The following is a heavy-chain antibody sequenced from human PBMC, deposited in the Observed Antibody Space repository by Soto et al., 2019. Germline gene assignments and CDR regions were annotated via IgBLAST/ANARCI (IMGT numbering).Heavy chain of an antibody. D-gene: IGHD3-22*01. CDR3: ASSSDSSGYYPPYYGMDG. CDR2: IIPIFGTA. Sequence: SVKVSCKASGGTFSSYAISWVRQAPGQGLEWMGGIIPIFGTANYAQKFQGRVTITADESTSTAYMELSSLRSEDTAVYYCASSSDSSGYYPPYYGMDGWGQGTTVTVSS. V-gene: IGHV1-69*13. CDR1: GGTFSSYA. J-gene: IGHJ6*02.